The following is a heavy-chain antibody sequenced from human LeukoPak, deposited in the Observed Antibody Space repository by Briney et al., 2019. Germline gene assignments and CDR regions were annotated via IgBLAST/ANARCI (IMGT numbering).Heavy chain of an antibody. CDR3: ARDSVGNYGDYPHYYYYMDV. D-gene: IGHD4-17*01. CDR1: GGSISSYY. V-gene: IGHV4-59*01. CDR2: IYYSGST. J-gene: IGHJ6*03. Sequence: SETLSLTCTVSGGSISSYYWSWIRQPPGKGLEWIGYIYYSGSTNYNPSLKSRVTISVDTSKNQFSLKRSSVTAADTAVYYCARDSVGNYGDYPHYYYYMDVWGKGTTVTVSS.